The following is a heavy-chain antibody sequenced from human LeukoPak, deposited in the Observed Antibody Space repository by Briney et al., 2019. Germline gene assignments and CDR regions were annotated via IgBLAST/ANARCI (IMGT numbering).Heavy chain of an antibody. V-gene: IGHV3-21*01. CDR3: ARVERYYGSGSYLDV. D-gene: IGHD3-10*01. Sequence: GGSLRLSCAASGFTFSSYSMNWVRQAPGKGLEWVSSISSSSSYIYYADSVKGRFTISRDNAKNSLYLQMNSLRAEDTAEYYCARVERYYGSGSYLDVWGQGTTVTVSS. CDR1: GFTFSSYS. J-gene: IGHJ6*02. CDR2: ISSSSSYI.